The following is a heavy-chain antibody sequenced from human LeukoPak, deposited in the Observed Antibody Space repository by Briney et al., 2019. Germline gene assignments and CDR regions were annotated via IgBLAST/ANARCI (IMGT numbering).Heavy chain of an antibody. D-gene: IGHD5-18*01. CDR1: GFTLRSYA. J-gene: IGHJ4*02. CDR3: AKRHFDTDLLYFDY. CDR2: IRDNGLIT. V-gene: IGHV3-23*01. Sequence: PGGSLRLSCAASGFTLRSYAMGWVRQAPGKGLEWVSIIRDNGLITYYADSAKGRFTISRDNSENALSLQMNSLRAEDTATYCCAKRHFDTDLLYFDYWGQGTLVTVSS.